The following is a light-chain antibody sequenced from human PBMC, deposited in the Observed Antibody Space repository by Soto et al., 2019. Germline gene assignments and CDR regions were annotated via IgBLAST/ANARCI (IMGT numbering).Light chain of an antibody. J-gene: IGKJ4*01. CDR1: LGIDDW. CDR3: QEYNSY. CDR2: RAS. V-gene: IGKV1-5*03. Sequence: DNKMSQSPSILSASVGDRVTITCRASLGIDDWLAWYQQKSGKPPKLLIYRASNLQPGVPARFSGRGFGTEFTLTISNLQPEDSATYYCQEYNSYFGGVTKVEIK.